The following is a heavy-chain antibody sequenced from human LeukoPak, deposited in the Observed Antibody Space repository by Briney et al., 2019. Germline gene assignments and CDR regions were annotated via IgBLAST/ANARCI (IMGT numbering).Heavy chain of an antibody. CDR2: TYHAGDT. CDR3: GKVGGNSNS. D-gene: IGHD4-23*01. V-gene: IGHV4-31*03. Sequence: SETLSLTCSVSGTSVSNYIFYWNWIRRQAGKGLEWIGYTYHAGDTFYNSSIKSRVTISLHTSQNQFSLTMTSVTGADTAMYYCGKVGGNSNSWGQGTLVTVSS. CDR1: GTSVSNYIFY. J-gene: IGHJ5*02.